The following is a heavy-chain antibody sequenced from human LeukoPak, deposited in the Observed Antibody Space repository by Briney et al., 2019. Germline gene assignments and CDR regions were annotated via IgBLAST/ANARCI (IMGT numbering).Heavy chain of an antibody. CDR1: GGSISSSSYY. V-gene: IGHV4-39*07. D-gene: IGHD3-16*02. CDR3: ARLELSNYYYMDV. CDR2: IYYSGST. Sequence: PSETLSLTCTVSGGSISSSSYYRGWIRQPPGKGLEWIGSIYYSGSTYYNPSLKSRVTISVDTSKNQFSLKLSSVTAADTAVYYCARLELSNYYYMDVWGKGTTVTVSS. J-gene: IGHJ6*03.